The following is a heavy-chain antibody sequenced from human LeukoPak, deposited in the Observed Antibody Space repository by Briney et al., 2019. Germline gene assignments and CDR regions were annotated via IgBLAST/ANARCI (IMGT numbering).Heavy chain of an antibody. CDR1: GYTFTSYG. Sequence: ASVKVSCKASGYTFTSYGINWGRQAPGQGLEWMGWISAYNGNINYAQKFQGRVTMTTDTSTSTAYMELRSPRSDDAAVYSCGRALGAAGTLSFFDYWGQGPRVTVSS. J-gene: IGHJ4*02. CDR2: ISAYNGNI. D-gene: IGHD6-13*01. V-gene: IGHV1-18*04. CDR3: GRALGAAGTLSFFDY.